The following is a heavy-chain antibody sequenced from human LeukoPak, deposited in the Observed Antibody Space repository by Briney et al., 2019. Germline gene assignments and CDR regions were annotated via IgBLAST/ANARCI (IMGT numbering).Heavy chain of an antibody. CDR2: IRSTANGYAT. CDR3: TGNYYGSGSYADFDY. J-gene: IGHJ4*02. Sequence: GGSLRLSCAASGFTFSGSALHWVRQASGKGLEWVGRIRSTANGYATAYAASVKGRFTISRDDSKNTAYLQMDSLKTEDTAVYYCTGNYYGSGSYADFDYWGQGSLVTVSS. V-gene: IGHV3-73*01. CDR1: GFTFSGSA. D-gene: IGHD3-10*01.